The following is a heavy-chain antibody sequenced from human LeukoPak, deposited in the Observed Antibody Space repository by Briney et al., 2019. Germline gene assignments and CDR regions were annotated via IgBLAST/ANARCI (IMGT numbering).Heavy chain of an antibody. V-gene: IGHV1-58*01. CDR2: VVVGIGDT. J-gene: IGHJ5*02. CDR3: AAEGTMVRETLWFDP. CDR1: GFTFTSSV. D-gene: IGHD3-10*01. Sequence: SVKVSCKASGFTFTSSVVQWVRQARGQRLEWIGWVVVGIGDTKYAQKFQERVTITRDMSTSTAYMELSSLRSEDTAVYFCAAEGTMVRETLWFDPWGQGTLVTVSS.